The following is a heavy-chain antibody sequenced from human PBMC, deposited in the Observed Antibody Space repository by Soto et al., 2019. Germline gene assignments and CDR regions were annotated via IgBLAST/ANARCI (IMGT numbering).Heavy chain of an antibody. CDR3: ARDKGTGTFDDIWFDP. Sequence: ASVKVSCKASGYTFTSYGISWVRQAPGQGLEWMGWISAYNGNTNYAQKLQGRVTMTTDTSTSTAYMELRSLRSDDTAVYYCARDKGTGTFDDIWFDPWGQGTLVTVSS. J-gene: IGHJ5*02. D-gene: IGHD1-7*01. V-gene: IGHV1-18*01. CDR2: ISAYNGNT. CDR1: GYTFTSYG.